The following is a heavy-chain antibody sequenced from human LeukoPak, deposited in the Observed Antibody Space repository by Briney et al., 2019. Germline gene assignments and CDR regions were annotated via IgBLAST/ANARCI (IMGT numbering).Heavy chain of an antibody. D-gene: IGHD3-10*01. V-gene: IGHV3-48*02. J-gene: IGHJ4*02. CDR2: ISGSSVTI. Sequence: GGSLRLSCAVSGFTFSGYSMNWVRQAPGKGLEWVSYISGSSVTIYYADSVKGRFTISRDNAKNSVYLQMNSLRDDDTAVYYCGRDYYGSIDYWGQGTLVTVSS. CDR1: GFTFSGYS. CDR3: GRDYYGSIDY.